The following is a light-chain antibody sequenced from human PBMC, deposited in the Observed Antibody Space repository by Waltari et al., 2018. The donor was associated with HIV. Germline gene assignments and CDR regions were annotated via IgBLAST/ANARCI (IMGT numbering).Light chain of an antibody. CDR2: EDT. CDR3: QTWDSTTVV. J-gene: IGLJ2*01. Sequence: SFELTQPPSVSVSPGQTASITCSGDKLGDKYSCWYQQKPGQSPVLVIYEDTKRPSGIPERVSASNSGQTATLTISGTQAMDEADYYCQTWDSTTVVFGGGTKLTVL. V-gene: IGLV3-1*01. CDR1: KLGDKY.